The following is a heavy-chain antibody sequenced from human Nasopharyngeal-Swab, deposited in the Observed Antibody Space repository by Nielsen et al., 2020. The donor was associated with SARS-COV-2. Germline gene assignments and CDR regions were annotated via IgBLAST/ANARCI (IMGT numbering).Heavy chain of an antibody. CDR3: VRGTMASVVSLNPYYFDY. V-gene: IGHV5-51*01. D-gene: IGHD2-15*01. CDR2: IYLGDSDT. CDR1: EYKFISYW. J-gene: IGHJ4*02. Sequence: GESLKISCQLSEYKFISYWIGWVRQMPGKGLEWMGVIYLGDSDTRYSPSFQGQVTISADTSINTAYLKWRSLKASDSAMYYCVRGTMASVVSLNPYYFDYWGPGTQVTVSS.